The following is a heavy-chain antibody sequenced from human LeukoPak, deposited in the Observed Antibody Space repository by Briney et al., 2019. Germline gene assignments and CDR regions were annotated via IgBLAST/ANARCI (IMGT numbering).Heavy chain of an antibody. V-gene: IGHV4-30-4*01. Sequence: SETLSLTCTVSGGSISSGGYYWSWIRQPPGKGLEWIGYIYYSGSTYYNPSLKSRVTISVDTSKNQFSLKLSSVTAADTAVYYCARGRSDFWSGYFNWFDPWGQGTLVTVSS. CDR2: IYYSGST. CDR3: ARGRSDFWSGYFNWFDP. D-gene: IGHD3-3*01. J-gene: IGHJ5*02. CDR1: GGSISSGGYY.